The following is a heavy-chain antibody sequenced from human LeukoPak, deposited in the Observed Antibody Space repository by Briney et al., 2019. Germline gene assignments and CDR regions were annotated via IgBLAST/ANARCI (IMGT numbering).Heavy chain of an antibody. CDR2: ISGSGGST. CDR1: GFTFSSYA. V-gene: IGHV3-23*01. D-gene: IGHD3-16*02. Sequence: GGSLRLSCAASGFTFSSYAMSWVRQAPGKGLEWVSAISGSGGSTYYADSVKGRFTISRDNSKNTLYLQVNSLRAEDTAVYYCAKDHGMITFGGVIVPEYYFDYWGQGTLVTVSS. CDR3: AKDHGMITFGGVIVPEYYFDY. J-gene: IGHJ4*02.